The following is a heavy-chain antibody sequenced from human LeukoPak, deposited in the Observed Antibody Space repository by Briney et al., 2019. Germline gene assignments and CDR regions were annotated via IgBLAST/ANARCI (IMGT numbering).Heavy chain of an antibody. V-gene: IGHV4-61*05. J-gene: IGHJ4*02. Sequence: SETLSLTCTVSGGSISSSSYYWGWIRQPPGKGLEWIGYVYSGGSTNYSPSLKSRVTISVDTSKNQFSLKLSSVTAADTAVYYCARYTYGGYYFDYWGQGTLVTVSS. CDR1: GGSISSSSYY. CDR2: VYSGGST. D-gene: IGHD5-18*01. CDR3: ARYTYGGYYFDY.